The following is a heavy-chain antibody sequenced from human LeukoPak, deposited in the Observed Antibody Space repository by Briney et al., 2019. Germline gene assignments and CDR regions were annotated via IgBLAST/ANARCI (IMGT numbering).Heavy chain of an antibody. J-gene: IGHJ4*02. Sequence: GASVTVSCKVSGYTLTELSMHWVRQAPGKGLEWMGGFDPEDGETIYAQKFQGRVTMTEDTSTDTSYMELSSLRSEDTAVYYCATASRGYSGYRNFDYWGQGTLVTVSS. CDR3: ATASRGYSGYRNFDY. D-gene: IGHD5-12*01. CDR1: GYTLTELS. V-gene: IGHV1-24*01. CDR2: FDPEDGET.